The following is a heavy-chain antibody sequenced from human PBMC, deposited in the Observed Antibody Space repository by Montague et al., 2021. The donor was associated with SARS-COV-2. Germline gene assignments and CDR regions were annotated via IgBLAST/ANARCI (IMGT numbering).Heavy chain of an antibody. CDR1: GLSLNASGVG. D-gene: IGHD5-24*01. V-gene: IGHV2-5*02. J-gene: IGHJ4*02. Sequence: PALVKPTQTLTLTCTFSGLSLNASGVGVGWIRQPPGKALEWLASIYWDDDKRYSPSLKIRLTITKDTSKSQVVLRMTNVDPVDTATYYCAHSPIERGFWGQGTLVTVSS. CDR3: AHSPIERGF. CDR2: IYWDDDK.